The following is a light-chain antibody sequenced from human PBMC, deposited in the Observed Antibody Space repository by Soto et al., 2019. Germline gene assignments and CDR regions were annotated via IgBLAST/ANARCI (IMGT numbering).Light chain of an antibody. Sequence: QSVLTQPASVSGSPGQSITISCTGTSSVVGGFDYVSWYQQSPGKAPRVLIYDVRNRPSGISYRFSGSRSGDTASLTISGLQAEDEADYYCLSYTTSRTYVFGTGTKVTV. V-gene: IGLV2-14*01. CDR2: DVR. CDR1: SSVVGGFDY. CDR3: LSYTTSRTYV. J-gene: IGLJ1*01.